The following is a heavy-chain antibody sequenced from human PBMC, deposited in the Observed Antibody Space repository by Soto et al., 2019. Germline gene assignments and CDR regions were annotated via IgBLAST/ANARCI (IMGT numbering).Heavy chain of an antibody. V-gene: IGHV4-4*02. CDR2: IYHSGST. J-gene: IGHJ3*02. CDR3: ARRRLRPTRPIRADAFDI. D-gene: IGHD5-12*01. Sequence: QVQLQESGPGLVKPSGTLSLTCAVSGGSISSSNWWSWVRQPPGKGLEWIGEIYHSGSTNYNPSLKSRVTISVDKSKNQFSLKLSAVPAADTAVYYCARRRLRPTRPIRADAFDIWGQGTMVTVSS. CDR1: GGSISSSNW.